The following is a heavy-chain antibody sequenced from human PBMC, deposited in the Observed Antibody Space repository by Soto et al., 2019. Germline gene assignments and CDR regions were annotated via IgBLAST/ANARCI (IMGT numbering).Heavy chain of an antibody. CDR3: AKNGLDNSPSAIDS. D-gene: IGHD2-8*01. CDR2: ITGSGRDT. V-gene: IGHV3-23*01. Sequence: GGSLRLSCAASGFTFRNNVLSWVRQAPGKEPDWVSGITGSGRDTYYADSVKGRFTISRDNSKNMVFLQMNSLRAEDTALYYCAKNGLDNSPSAIDSWGPGTLVTVSS. CDR1: GFTFRNNV. J-gene: IGHJ4*02.